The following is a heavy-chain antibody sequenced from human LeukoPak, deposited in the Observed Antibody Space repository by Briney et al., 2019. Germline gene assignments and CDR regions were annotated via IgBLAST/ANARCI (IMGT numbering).Heavy chain of an antibody. D-gene: IGHD2/OR15-2a*01. Sequence: SVKVSCKASGGTFDSYALTWVRQAPGQALEWMGRIIPILDITIYAQKFQGRVTMTEDTSTDTAYMELSSLRSEDTAVYYCATFGYYGMGVWGQGTTVTVSS. CDR1: GGTFDSYA. CDR3: ATFGYYGMGV. J-gene: IGHJ6*02. V-gene: IGHV1-69*04. CDR2: IIPILDIT.